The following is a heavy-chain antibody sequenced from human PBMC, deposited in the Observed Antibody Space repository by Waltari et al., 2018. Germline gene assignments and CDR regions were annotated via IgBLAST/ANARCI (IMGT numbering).Heavy chain of an antibody. CDR1: GFNFSGNS. Sequence: DVQLLESGGDLVQPGGSLRLSCTASGFNFSGNSMNWLRQVPGKGLEWVSLIDVDETVTYYADSAKGRFTISRDNSKNTIYLQMNNLRVEDTARYYCGRGSWAPDYWGPGTPVIVSS. V-gene: IGHV3-23*03. J-gene: IGHJ4*02. D-gene: IGHD1-26*01. CDR3: GRGSWAPDY. CDR2: IDVDETVT.